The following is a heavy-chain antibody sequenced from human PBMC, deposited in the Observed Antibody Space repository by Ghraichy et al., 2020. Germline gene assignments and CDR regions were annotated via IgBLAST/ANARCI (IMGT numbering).Heavy chain of an antibody. V-gene: IGHV4-39*01. J-gene: IGHJ2*01. CDR2: LHHTGRT. Sequence: GSLNISCSVSGGSITSSNYYWGWIRQSPRKGLEWIGSLHHTGRTYYNQSLKSRVTMSADTSTNRFSLRLTSVTAADTSVYYCAGSFTVIRYFDRWGRGTLVTVSP. D-gene: IGHD4-23*01. CDR3: AGSFTVIRYFDR. CDR1: GGSITSSNYY.